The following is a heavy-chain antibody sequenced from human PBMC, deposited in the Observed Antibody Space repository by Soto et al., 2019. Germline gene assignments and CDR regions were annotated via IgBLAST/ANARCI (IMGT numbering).Heavy chain of an antibody. J-gene: IGHJ4*02. Sequence: ASVKVSCKASGYTFTGYYMHWVRQAPGRGLEWMGWINPNSGGTNYAQKFQGWVTMTRDTSINTAYMELSRLRSDDTAVYYCARESTDAFDYWGQGTLVTVSS. CDR2: INPNSGGT. CDR3: ARESTDAFDY. D-gene: IGHD1-1*01. V-gene: IGHV1-2*04. CDR1: GYTFTGYY.